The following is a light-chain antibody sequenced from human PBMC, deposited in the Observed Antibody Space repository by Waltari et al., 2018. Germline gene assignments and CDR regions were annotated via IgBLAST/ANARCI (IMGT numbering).Light chain of an antibody. V-gene: IGLV3-21*02. CDR1: NIHNEA. Sequence: SGVLTQPPSVSVAPGQTAKIPCRGDNIHNEAVHRPQQRPGQAPVLVIYDDSDRPSGIPERFSGSNSGNTATLTISRVEAGDEADYFCQVWDRSNEDAHPYGVFGGGTKLTVL. CDR3: QVWDRSNEDAHPYGV. J-gene: IGLJ2*01. CDR2: DDS.